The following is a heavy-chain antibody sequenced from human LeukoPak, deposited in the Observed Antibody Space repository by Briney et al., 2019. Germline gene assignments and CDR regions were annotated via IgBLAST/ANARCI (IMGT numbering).Heavy chain of an antibody. CDR1: GYTFTGYY. J-gene: IGHJ6*03. D-gene: IGHD3-10*01. CDR3: ARDHPLLVRGVITYYYYYMDV. V-gene: IGHV1-2*02. Sequence: ASVKVSCKASGYTFTGYYMHWVRQAPGQGLEWMGWINPNSGGTNYAQKFQGRVTMTRDTSISTAYMELSRLRSDDTAVYYCARDHPLLVRGVITYYYYYMDVWGKGTTVTISS. CDR2: INPNSGGT.